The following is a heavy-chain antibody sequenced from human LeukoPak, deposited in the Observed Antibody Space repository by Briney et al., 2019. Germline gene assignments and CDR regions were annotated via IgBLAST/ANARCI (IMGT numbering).Heavy chain of an antibody. V-gene: IGHV1-2*02. D-gene: IGHD2-2*02. CDR1: GYTFIGYY. CDR3: AREAPIVVVPAAILSYDAFDI. J-gene: IGHJ3*02. CDR2: INPNSGDT. Sequence: ASVKVSCKASGYTFIGYYIHWVRQAPGQGLEWLGWINPNSGDTNYAQKFQGRVTMTRDTSISTAYMELSRLRSDDTAVYYCAREAPIVVVPAAILSYDAFDIWGQGTMVTVSS.